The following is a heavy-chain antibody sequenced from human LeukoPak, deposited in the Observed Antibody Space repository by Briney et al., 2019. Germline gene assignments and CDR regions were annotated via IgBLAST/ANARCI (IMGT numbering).Heavy chain of an antibody. J-gene: IGHJ4*02. CDR2: IKHDGSEK. D-gene: IGHD3-3*01. V-gene: IGHV3-7*01. CDR3: ARSPTYYDFWSGYKFIDY. CDR1: GFAFSSYW. Sequence: GGSLRLSCAASGFAFSSYWMSWVRQAPGKGLEWVANIKHDGSEKYYVDSVKGRFTISRDNAKNALYLQMNSLRGEDTAVYYCARSPTYYDFWSGYKFIDYWGQGTLVTASS.